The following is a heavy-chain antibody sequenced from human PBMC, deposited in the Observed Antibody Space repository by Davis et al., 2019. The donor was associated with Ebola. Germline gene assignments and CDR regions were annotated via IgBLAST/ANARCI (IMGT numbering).Heavy chain of an antibody. CDR3: ARDESGYDALGYYYYGMDV. Sequence: PGGSLRLSCAASGFTFSSYSMNWLRQAPGKGLEWVSSIGSSSSYRYYADSVKGRFTISRDNAKNSLYLQMNSLRAEDTAVYYCARDESGYDALGYYYYGMDVWGQGTTVTVSS. V-gene: IGHV3-21*01. J-gene: IGHJ6*02. D-gene: IGHD5-12*01. CDR1: GFTFSSYS. CDR2: IGSSSSYR.